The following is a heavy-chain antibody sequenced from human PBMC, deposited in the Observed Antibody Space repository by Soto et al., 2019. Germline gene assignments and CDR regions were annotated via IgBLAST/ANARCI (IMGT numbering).Heavy chain of an antibody. CDR1: GFTFSSYA. CDR2: ISYDGSNK. D-gene: IGHD4-17*01. J-gene: IGHJ6*02. Sequence: QVQLVESGGGVVQPGRSLRLSCAASGFTFSSYAMHWLRQAPGMGLVWVAVISYDGSNKYYADSVKGRFPISRDNSKNTPYLQMNSLRAEDTAVYCYARDGHDYGDYGDYYYYGMDVWGQGTTVTVSS. V-gene: IGHV3-30-3*01. CDR3: ARDGHDYGDYGDYYYYGMDV.